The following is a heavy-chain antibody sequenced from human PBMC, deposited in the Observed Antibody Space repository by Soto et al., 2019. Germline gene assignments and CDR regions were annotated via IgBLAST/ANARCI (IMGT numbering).Heavy chain of an antibody. Sequence: QVHLVQSGGEVKKPGASVEVSCKTSGFMFTTYGFTWVRQAPGQGLEWMAWISAYNGDKKYAQQFQGRVTMTTDTSTNSDSMELRNLRSDDTAIYYCARTGGGMAARPLDYWGQGTLVTVSS. J-gene: IGHJ4*02. CDR3: ARTGGGMAARPLDY. D-gene: IGHD6-6*01. CDR2: ISAYNGDK. V-gene: IGHV1-18*01. CDR1: GFMFTTYG.